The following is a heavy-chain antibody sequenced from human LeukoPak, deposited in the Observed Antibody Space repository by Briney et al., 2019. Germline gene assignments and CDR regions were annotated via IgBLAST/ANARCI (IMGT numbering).Heavy chain of an antibody. CDR1: GYTLTELS. Sequence: ASVKVSCKVSGYTLTELSMHWVRQAPGKGLEWMGGFDPEDGETIYAQKFQGRVTMTEDTSTDTAYMELSSLRSEDTAVYYCATTIGDGSGNWWFDPWGQGTLVTVSS. V-gene: IGHV1-24*01. CDR3: ATTIGDGSGNWWFDP. J-gene: IGHJ5*02. D-gene: IGHD3-10*01. CDR2: FDPEDGET.